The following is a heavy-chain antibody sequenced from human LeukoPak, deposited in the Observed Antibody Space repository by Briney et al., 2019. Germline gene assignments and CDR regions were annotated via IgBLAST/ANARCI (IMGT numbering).Heavy chain of an antibody. Sequence: NPGGSLRLSCAASGFTFSRYSMNWVRQAPGKGLEWVSSISSSSSFIYYSDSLKGRFTISRDNAKNSLFLQMNSLRAEDTAVYYCARDRGGAYDFWSGYYTGYFDYWGQGTLVTVSS. CDR2: ISSSSSFI. V-gene: IGHV3-21*01. CDR1: GFTFSRYS. J-gene: IGHJ4*02. CDR3: ARDRGGAYDFWSGYYTGYFDY. D-gene: IGHD3-3*01.